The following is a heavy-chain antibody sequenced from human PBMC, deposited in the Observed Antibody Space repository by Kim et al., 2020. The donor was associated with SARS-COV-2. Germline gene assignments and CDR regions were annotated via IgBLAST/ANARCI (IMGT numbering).Heavy chain of an antibody. D-gene: IGHD2-2*02. CDR3: ARDRNAGYMDS. J-gene: IGHJ1*01. CDR1: GFTFSSHW. CDR2: ISNDGRNT. V-gene: IGHV3-74*01. Sequence: GGSLRLSCAASGFTFSSHWMHWVRQAPGKGLVCVSRISNDGRNTGYADSVKGRFTVSRDNAKNMLYLQMNSLRAEDTAVYYCARDRNAGYMDSWGQG.